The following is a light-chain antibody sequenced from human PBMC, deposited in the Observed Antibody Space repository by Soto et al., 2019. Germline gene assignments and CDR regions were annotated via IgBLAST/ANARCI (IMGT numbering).Light chain of an antibody. CDR1: QSISSY. CDR3: QQSYSTTT. Sequence: DIQITXSXSSXSXXXIDIFXXXFRASQSISSYLNWYQHKPGKAPKLLIYAASSLQSGVPSRFSGSGSGTDFTLTISSLQPEDFATYYCQQSYSTTTFGQGTKVDIK. J-gene: IGKJ1*01. CDR2: AAS. V-gene: IGKV1-39*01.